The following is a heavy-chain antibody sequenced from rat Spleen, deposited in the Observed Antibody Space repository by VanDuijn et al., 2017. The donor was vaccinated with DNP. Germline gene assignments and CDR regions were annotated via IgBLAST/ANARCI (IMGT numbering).Heavy chain of an antibody. D-gene: IGHD1-6*01. CDR1: GFTFSGYN. CDR2: IIYDGSRT. CDR3: ARRKNYGLSYYFDY. V-gene: IGHV5S10*01. Sequence: EVQLVKSGGGLVQPGRSLKLSCAASGFTFSGYNMAWVRQAPKKGLEWVATIIYDGSRTYYRDSVKGRFTISRDNTESSLYLQMDSLRSEDTATYYCARRKNYGLSYYFDYWGQGVMVTVSS. J-gene: IGHJ2*01.